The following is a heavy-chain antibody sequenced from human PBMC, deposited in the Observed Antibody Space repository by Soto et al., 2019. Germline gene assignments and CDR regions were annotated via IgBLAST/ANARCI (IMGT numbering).Heavy chain of an antibody. Sequence: SETLSLTCTVSGGSISSYYWSWIRQPPGKGLEWIGYIYYSGSTNYNPSLKSRVTISVDTSKNQFSLKLSSVAAADTAVYYCARDGVDAFDYWGQGTLVTVSS. V-gene: IGHV4-59*12. D-gene: IGHD2-8*01. CDR3: ARDGVDAFDY. J-gene: IGHJ4*02. CDR2: IYYSGST. CDR1: GGSISSYY.